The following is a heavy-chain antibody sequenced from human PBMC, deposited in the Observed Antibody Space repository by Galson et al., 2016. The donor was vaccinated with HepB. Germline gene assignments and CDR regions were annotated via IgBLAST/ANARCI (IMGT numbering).Heavy chain of an antibody. D-gene: IGHD3-10*01. CDR3: AKGGYYGSGVPWGFDY. CDR2: ISGSGVIT. Sequence: SLRLSCAASGFTFNYYGMIWVRQAPGKGLEWVSSISGSGVITYNADSVKGRFTISRDNPKHTVYLQMNSLRVEDTAVYYCAKGGYYGSGVPWGFDYWGQGTLVTVSS. V-gene: IGHV3-23*01. CDR1: GFTFNYYG. J-gene: IGHJ4*02.